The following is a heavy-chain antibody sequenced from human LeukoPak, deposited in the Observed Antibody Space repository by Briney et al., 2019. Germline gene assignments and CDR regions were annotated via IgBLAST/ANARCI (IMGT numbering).Heavy chain of an antibody. D-gene: IGHD6-19*01. CDR1: GFTFSSYS. V-gene: IGHV3-21*01. CDR2: ISSSSSYI. J-gene: IGHJ4*02. Sequence: GGSLRLSCAASGFTFSSYSMNWVRQAPGKGLEWVSSISSSSSYIYYADSVKGRFTISRDNAKNSLYLQMNSLRAEDTAVYYCASRPIAVAGTESDYWGQGTLVTVSS. CDR3: ASRPIAVAGTESDY.